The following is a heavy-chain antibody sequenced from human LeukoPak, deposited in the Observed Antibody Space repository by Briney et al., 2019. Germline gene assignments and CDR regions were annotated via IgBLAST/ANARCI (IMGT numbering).Heavy chain of an antibody. CDR3: ASESGSYLGAFDI. V-gene: IGHV3-23*01. Sequence: GGSLRLSCAASGFTFSNYAMSWVRQAPGKGLEWVSAISGSASSTYHADSVKGRFTISRDNSKNTLYLQMNSLRAEDTAVYYCASESGSYLGAFDIWGQGTMVTVSS. CDR1: GFTFSNYA. CDR2: ISGSASST. J-gene: IGHJ3*02. D-gene: IGHD1-26*01.